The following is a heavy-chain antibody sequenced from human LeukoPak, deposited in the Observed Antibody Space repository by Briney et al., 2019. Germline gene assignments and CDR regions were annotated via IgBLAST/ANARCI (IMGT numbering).Heavy chain of an antibody. V-gene: IGHV3-9*01. CDR1: GFTFDDYA. D-gene: IGHD3-22*01. J-gene: IGHJ4*02. CDR3: ARDYYYDSSALDY. Sequence: GGSLRLSCAASGFTFDDYAMHWGRQAPGKGLEWVSGISWNSGSIGYADSVKGRCTISRDNSKNTLYLQMNSLRAEDTAVYYCARDYYYDSSALDYWGQGTLVTVSS. CDR2: ISWNSGSI.